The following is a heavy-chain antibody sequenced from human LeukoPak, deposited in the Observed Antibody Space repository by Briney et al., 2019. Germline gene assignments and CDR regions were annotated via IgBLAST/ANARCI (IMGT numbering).Heavy chain of an antibody. J-gene: IGHJ3*02. Sequence: GGSLRLSCAASGFTFTTYWMHWVRQVPGKGLVWVSVIHSDGSTTAYADSVKGRLSISRDNAKNTVHLEMNSLRDEDTAVYYCARGGVGNFDIWGQGTMVTVSS. CDR2: IHSDGSTT. D-gene: IGHD7-27*01. V-gene: IGHV3-74*01. CDR3: ARGGVGNFDI. CDR1: GFTFTTYW.